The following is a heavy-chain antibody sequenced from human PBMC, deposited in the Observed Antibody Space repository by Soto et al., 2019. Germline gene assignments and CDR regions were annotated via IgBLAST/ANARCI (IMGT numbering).Heavy chain of an antibody. V-gene: IGHV3-15*07. CDR2: IKSTTDGGTT. CDR3: TSDHGTSWNDY. Sequence: GGSLRLSCAASGFTFNNAWMSWVRQAPGKGLEWVAHIKSTTDGGTTDYAAPVKGRFTISRDDSKNTLYLQMNSLKTADTAMYYCTSDHGTSWNDYWGQGTLVTVPQ. D-gene: IGHD6-13*01. J-gene: IGHJ4*02. CDR1: GFTFNNAW.